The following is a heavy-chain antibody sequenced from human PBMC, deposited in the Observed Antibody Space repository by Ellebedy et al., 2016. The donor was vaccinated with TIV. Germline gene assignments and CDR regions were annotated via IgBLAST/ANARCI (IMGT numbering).Heavy chain of an antibody. Sequence: GESLKISXAASGFTFSSYGMHWVRQAPGKGLEWVSGISGSGGSTYYTDSVKGRFTISRDNSKNTLYLQMNSLRAEDTAVYYCAKDISYGGNSDPFDYWGQGTLVTVSS. D-gene: IGHD4-23*01. CDR2: ISGSGGST. CDR1: GFTFSSYG. V-gene: IGHV3-23*01. J-gene: IGHJ4*02. CDR3: AKDISYGGNSDPFDY.